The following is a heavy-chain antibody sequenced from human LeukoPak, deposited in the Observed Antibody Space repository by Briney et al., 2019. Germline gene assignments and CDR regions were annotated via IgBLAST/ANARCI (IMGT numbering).Heavy chain of an antibody. Sequence: SETLSLTCTVSGGSISSGDYYWSWIRQPPGKGLEWIGYIYYSGSTNYNPSLKSRVTISVDTSKNQFSLKLSSVTAADTAVYYCARASMPDAFDIWGQGTMVTVSS. D-gene: IGHD2-2*01. J-gene: IGHJ3*02. CDR2: IYYSGST. CDR3: ARASMPDAFDI. V-gene: IGHV4-30-4*01. CDR1: GGSISSGDYY.